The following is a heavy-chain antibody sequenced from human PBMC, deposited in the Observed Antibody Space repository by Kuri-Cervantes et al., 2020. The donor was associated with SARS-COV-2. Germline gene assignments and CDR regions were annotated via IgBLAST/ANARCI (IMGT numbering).Heavy chain of an antibody. J-gene: IGHJ6*02. CDR1: DYTFTTYG. Sequence: GGSLRLSCAASDYTFTTYGMHWVRQAPGKGLEWVAVISFDGSKRYFGDSVKGRFTISRDNSNNTLYLQMNSLRPEDTAVYYCAQDVQYCTRTSCSHYDYYGMDVWGQGTAVTVSS. CDR3: AQDVQYCTRTSCSHYDYYGMDV. CDR2: ISFDGSKR. V-gene: IGHV3-30*18. D-gene: IGHD2-2*01.